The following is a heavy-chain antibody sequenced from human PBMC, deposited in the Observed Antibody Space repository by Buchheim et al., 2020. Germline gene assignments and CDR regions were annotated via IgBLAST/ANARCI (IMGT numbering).Heavy chain of an antibody. Sequence: EVQLVESGGGLVKPGGSLRLSCAASGFTFSSYSMNWVRQAPGKGLEWVSSISSSSSYIYYADSVKGRFTISRDNAKNSLYLQMNSLRAEDTAVYYCARDQTPEGYYYDSSGYYSHYYGMDVWGQGTT. CDR2: ISSSSSYI. V-gene: IGHV3-21*01. D-gene: IGHD3-22*01. J-gene: IGHJ6*02. CDR3: ARDQTPEGYYYDSSGYYSHYYGMDV. CDR1: GFTFSSYS.